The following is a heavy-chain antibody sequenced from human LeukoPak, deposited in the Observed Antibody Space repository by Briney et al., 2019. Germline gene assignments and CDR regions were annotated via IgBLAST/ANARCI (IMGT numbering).Heavy chain of an antibody. CDR3: ARLSTVTTSFDY. J-gene: IGHJ4*02. V-gene: IGHV4-4*07. Sequence: KPSETLSLTCTVSGGPISSYYWNWIRQPAGKGLEWIGRIYTSGTTHYNPSLKSRVTMSVDTSRNQFSLKLSSVTAADTAVYYCARLSTVTTSFDYWGQGTLVTVSS. CDR1: GGPISSYY. D-gene: IGHD4-17*01. CDR2: IYTSGTT.